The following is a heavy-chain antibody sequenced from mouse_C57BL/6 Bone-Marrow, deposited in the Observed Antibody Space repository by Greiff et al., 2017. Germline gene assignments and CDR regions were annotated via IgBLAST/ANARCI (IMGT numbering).Heavy chain of an antibody. Sequence: QVQLQQSGAELVMPGASVKLSCKASGYTFTSYWMHWVKQRPGQGLEWIGEIDPSDSYTYYNHKFKGKSTLTVGKSSSKASMQLSSLTSEDSAVDYCAKDTTVVAAAWFAYWGQGTLVTVSA. V-gene: IGHV1-69*01. CDR3: AKDTTVVAAAWFAY. CDR2: IDPSDSYT. J-gene: IGHJ3*01. CDR1: GYTFTSYW. D-gene: IGHD1-1*01.